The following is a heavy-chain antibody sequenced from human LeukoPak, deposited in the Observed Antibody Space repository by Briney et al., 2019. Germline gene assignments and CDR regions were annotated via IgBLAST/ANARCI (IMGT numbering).Heavy chain of an antibody. J-gene: IGHJ6*02. CDR3: AKDTVPSIVVVPAAIDYYYYGMDV. CDR1: GGTFSSYA. CDR2: IIPIFGTA. Sequence: SVKVSCKASGGTFSSYAISWVRQAPGQGLEWMGGIIPIFGTANYAQKFQGRVTITADESTSTAYMELSSLRSEDTAVYYCAKDTVPSIVVVPAAIDYYYYGMDVWGQGTTVTVSS. V-gene: IGHV1-69*13. D-gene: IGHD2-2*01.